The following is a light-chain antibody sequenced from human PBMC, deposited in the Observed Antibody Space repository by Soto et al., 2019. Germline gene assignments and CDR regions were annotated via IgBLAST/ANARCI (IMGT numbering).Light chain of an antibody. V-gene: IGLV4-69*01. CDR3: QTCGTGIRRVV. Sequence: QLVLTQSPSASASLGASVKLTCTLSSGHSSYAIAWHQQQPEKGPRYLMKLNSDGSHSKGDGIPDRFSGSSSGAERYLTISSLQSEDEADYYCQTCGTGIRRVVFGGGTKLTVL. J-gene: IGLJ2*01. CDR1: SGHSSYA. CDR2: LNSDGSH.